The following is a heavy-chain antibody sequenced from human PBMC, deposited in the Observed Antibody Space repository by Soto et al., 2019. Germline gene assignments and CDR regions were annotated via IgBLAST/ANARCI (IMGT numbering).Heavy chain of an antibody. CDR3: ARSQTTVTSYDY. CDR2: IYYSGST. Sequence: SETLSLTCTVSGDSISSYYWSWIRQPPGNGLEWIGYIYYSGSTYYNPSLKSRVTISVDRSKNQFSLKLSSVTAADTAVYYCARSQTTVTSYDYWGQGTLVTVSS. D-gene: IGHD4-17*01. J-gene: IGHJ4*02. V-gene: IGHV4-59*12. CDR1: GDSISSYY.